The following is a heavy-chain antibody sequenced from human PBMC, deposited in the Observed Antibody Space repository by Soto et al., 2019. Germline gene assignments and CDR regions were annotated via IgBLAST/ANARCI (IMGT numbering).Heavy chain of an antibody. J-gene: IGHJ4*02. V-gene: IGHV4-59*08. CDR3: ARILCSSTSCWIDY. CDR2: IYYSGST. CDR1: GGSISSYY. Sequence: QVQLQESGPGLVKPSETLSLTCTVSGGSISSYYWSWIRQPPGKGLEWIGYIYYSGSTNYNPSLKRRVTISVDTSKNQFSLKLSSVTAADTAVYYCARILCSSTSCWIDYWGQGTLVTVSS. D-gene: IGHD2-2*01.